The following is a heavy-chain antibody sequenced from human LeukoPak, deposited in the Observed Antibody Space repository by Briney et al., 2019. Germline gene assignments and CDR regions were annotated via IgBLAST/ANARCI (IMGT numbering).Heavy chain of an antibody. CDR3: ARAGYSSSWYQFDY. J-gene: IGHJ4*02. Sequence: SGGSLRLSCAASGFTFSDYYMSWVRQAPGKGMEWVSVIYSGGSTYYADSVKGRFTISRDNSKNTLYLQMNSLRAEDTAVYYCARAGYSSSWYQFDYWGQGSLVTVSS. CDR1: GFTFSDYY. D-gene: IGHD6-13*01. CDR2: IYSGGST. V-gene: IGHV3-66*01.